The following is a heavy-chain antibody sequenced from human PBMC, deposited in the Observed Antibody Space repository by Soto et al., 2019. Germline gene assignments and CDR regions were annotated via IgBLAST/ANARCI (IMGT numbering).Heavy chain of an antibody. CDR1: GVTFSNAR. J-gene: IGHJ4*01. D-gene: IGHD3-22*01. CDR3: TTDSYSTIIIVRFDY. Sequence: TGGALRLSSATPGVTFSNARGKWVRQAPGKGLEWVGRIKSKTDGGTTDYAEPVKGRFAISRDDSNNMVYLQMNSLKIEDTAVYYCTTDSYSTIIIVRFDYWGHGTLVTVSS. V-gene: IGHV3-15*07. CDR2: IKSKTDGGTT.